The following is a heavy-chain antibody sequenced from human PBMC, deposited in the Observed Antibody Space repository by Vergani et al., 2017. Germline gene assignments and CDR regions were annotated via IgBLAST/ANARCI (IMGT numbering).Heavy chain of an antibody. Sequence: VQLQESGPGLLKPSETLSLTCSVSGASISSYFWSWIRQPAGKGLEWLGRVHTDGTAYYNPSLKSRVTISVDTSKNQFSLKLSSVTAADTAVYYCAREVGATTAFDIWGQGTMVTVSS. D-gene: IGHD1-26*01. CDR3: AREVGATTAFDI. CDR2: VHTDGTA. CDR1: GASISSYF. J-gene: IGHJ3*02. V-gene: IGHV4-4*07.